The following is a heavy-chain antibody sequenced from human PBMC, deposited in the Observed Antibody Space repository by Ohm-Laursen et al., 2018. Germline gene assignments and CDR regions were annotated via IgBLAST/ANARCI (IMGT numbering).Heavy chain of an antibody. CDR3: ARHDSSDSPSHYYYYTMDV. CDR2: ISSSSSYI. Sequence: SLRLSCTASGFTFSSYSMNWVRQAPGKGLEWVSSISSSSSYIYSADSVKGRFTISRDNDEDTLYLQMNSLRAEDTAIYYCARHDSSDSPSHYYYYTMDVWGQGTTVTVSS. V-gene: IGHV3-21*04. J-gene: IGHJ6*02. D-gene: IGHD3-22*01. CDR1: GFTFSSYS.